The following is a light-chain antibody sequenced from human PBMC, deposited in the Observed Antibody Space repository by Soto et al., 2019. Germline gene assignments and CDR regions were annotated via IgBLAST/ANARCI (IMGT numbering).Light chain of an antibody. J-gene: IGKJ1*01. V-gene: IGKV3-20*01. CDR1: QSVSSSQ. Sequence: EIVLMSVLAASLLSPGERATLSCRASQSVSSSQLAWYQQKPGQAPRLLIYETSTRATGIPDTFSGSGSGTDFTLTISRLEPEDFAVYYCQQHDSSPRTFGQGTKWIS. CDR3: QQHDSSPRT. CDR2: ETS.